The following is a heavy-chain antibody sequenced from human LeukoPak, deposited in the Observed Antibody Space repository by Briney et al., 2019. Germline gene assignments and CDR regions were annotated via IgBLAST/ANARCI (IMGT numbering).Heavy chain of an antibody. CDR3: ARRVEYQLLYWFDP. CDR2: INPNSGGT. CDR1: GYTFTGYY. V-gene: IGHV1-2*02. Sequence: ASVKVSCKASGYTFTGYYMHRVRQAPGQGLEWMGWINPNSGGTDYAQTFQGRVTMTRDTSISTAYMELSRLRSEDTAVYYCARRVEYQLLYWFDPWGQGTLVTVPS. D-gene: IGHD2-2*01. J-gene: IGHJ5*02.